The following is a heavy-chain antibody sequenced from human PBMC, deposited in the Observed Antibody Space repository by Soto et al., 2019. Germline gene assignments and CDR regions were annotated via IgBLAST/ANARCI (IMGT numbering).Heavy chain of an antibody. CDR2: IYYSGST. V-gene: IGHV4-30-4*01. CDR1: GGSISSGDYY. Sequence: ASETLSLTCTVSGGSISSGDYYWSWIRQPPGKGLEWIGYIYYSGSTYYNPSLKSRVTISVDTSKNQFSLKLSSVTAADTAVYYCAGRLRFLGGPPDVWGQGTTVTVSS. CDR3: AGRLRFLGGPPDV. D-gene: IGHD3-3*01. J-gene: IGHJ6*02.